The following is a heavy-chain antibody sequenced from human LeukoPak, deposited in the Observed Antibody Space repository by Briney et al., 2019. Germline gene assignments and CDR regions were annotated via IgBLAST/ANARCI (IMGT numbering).Heavy chain of an antibody. Sequence: ASVKVSCKVSGYTLTELSMHWVRQAPGKGLEWMGGFDPEDGKTIYAQKFQGRVTMTEDTSTDTAYMELSSLRSEDTAVYYCATRTFGILTSYYLNYYYYYGMDVWGQGTTVTVSS. D-gene: IGHD3-9*01. CDR1: GYTLTELS. J-gene: IGHJ6*02. V-gene: IGHV1-24*01. CDR3: ATRTFGILTSYYLNYYYYYGMDV. CDR2: FDPEDGKT.